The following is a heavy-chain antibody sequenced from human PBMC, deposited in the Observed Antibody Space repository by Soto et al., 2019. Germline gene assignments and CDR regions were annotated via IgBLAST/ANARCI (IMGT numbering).Heavy chain of an antibody. Sequence: ASVKVSCKASGYTFTSYGISWVRQAPGQGLEWMGWISAYNGNTNYAQKLQGRVTMTTDTSTSTAYMELRSLRSEDTAVYYCARAGAPGYYYYYMDVWGKGTTVTVSS. D-gene: IGHD1-26*01. CDR1: GYTFTSYG. V-gene: IGHV1-18*01. CDR2: ISAYNGNT. J-gene: IGHJ6*03. CDR3: ARAGAPGYYYYYMDV.